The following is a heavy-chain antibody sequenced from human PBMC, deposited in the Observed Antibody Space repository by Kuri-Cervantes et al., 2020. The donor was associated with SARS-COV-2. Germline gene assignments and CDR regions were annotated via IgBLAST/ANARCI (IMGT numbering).Heavy chain of an antibody. D-gene: IGHD3-22*01. J-gene: IGHJ5*02. CDR1: GYSFTSYW. CDR2: IYPGDSDT. V-gene: IGHV5-51*01. Sequence: KVSCKGSGYSFTSYWIGWVRQMPGKGLEWMGIIYPGDSDTRYSPSLQGQVTISADKSISTAYLQWSSLKASDTAMYYCALKPAPMIEGWFDPWGQGTLVTVSS. CDR3: ALKPAPMIEGWFDP.